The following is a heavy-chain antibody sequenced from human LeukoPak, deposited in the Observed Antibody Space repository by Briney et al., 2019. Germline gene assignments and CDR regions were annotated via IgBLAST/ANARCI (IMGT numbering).Heavy chain of an antibody. Sequence: PGGSLRLSCAASGFTLSDSYMTWVRQAPGKGVEWVAYISGSGHDINYSDSVKGRFTISRDNAKNSLYLQMNSLRAEDTALYYCAKDQRSSSWYVYDYWGQGTLVSVSP. CDR2: ISGSGHDI. CDR1: GFTLSDSY. V-gene: IGHV3-11*01. D-gene: IGHD6-13*01. CDR3: AKDQRSSSWYVYDY. J-gene: IGHJ4*02.